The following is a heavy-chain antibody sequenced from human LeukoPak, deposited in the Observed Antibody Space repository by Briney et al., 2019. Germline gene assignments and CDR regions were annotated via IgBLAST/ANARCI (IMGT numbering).Heavy chain of an antibody. V-gene: IGHV4-34*01. CDR3: ARGIVLTVDPITYASFDY. CDR2: INHNGGT. CDR1: GGSLSSYY. D-gene: IGHD2-8*01. J-gene: IGHJ4*02. Sequence: PSETLSLTCAASGGSLSSYYWTWIRQPPGKGLEWLAEINHNGGTNYSPSLKSRLTMSIDTSKKQFTLKLNSLTAADTAVYYCARGIVLTVDPITYASFDYWGQGTLVTVSS.